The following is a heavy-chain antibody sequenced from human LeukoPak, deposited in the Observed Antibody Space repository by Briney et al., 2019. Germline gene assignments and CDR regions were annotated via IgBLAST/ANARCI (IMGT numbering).Heavy chain of an antibody. J-gene: IGHJ4*02. CDR3: AKNTKPTLVTPDF. CDR1: GFTYSSYA. Sequence: GGSLRLSCAASGFTYSSYAMSWVRQAPGKGLEWVSAISSSGDNTYYPDSVKGRFTISRDNSKNTLYLQMNSLRAEDTAVYYCAKNTKPTLVTPDFWGQGTLVTVSS. D-gene: IGHD4-23*01. V-gene: IGHV3-23*01. CDR2: ISSSGDNT.